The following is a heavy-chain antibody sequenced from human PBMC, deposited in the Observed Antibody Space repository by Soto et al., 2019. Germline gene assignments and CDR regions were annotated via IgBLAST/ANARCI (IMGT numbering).Heavy chain of an antibody. V-gene: IGHV1-69*13. J-gene: IGHJ6*02. CDR1: GGTNSSHA. D-gene: IGHD3-3*01. CDR2: IIPIFGTA. CDR3: ARATDFWSGYSYLHYYYYYGMDV. Sequence: SVEISCQTSGGTNSSHAISWVRQAPGQGLEWVGGIIPIFGTANYAQKFQGRVTITADESTSTAYMELSSLRSEDTAVYYCARATDFWSGYSYLHYYYYYGMDVWGQGTTVTVSS.